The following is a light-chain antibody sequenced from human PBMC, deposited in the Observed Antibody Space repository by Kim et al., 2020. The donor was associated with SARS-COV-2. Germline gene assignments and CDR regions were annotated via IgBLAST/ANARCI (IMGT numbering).Light chain of an antibody. CDR3: QQCDDLSLT. CDR2: DAS. CDR1: QDISNH. Sequence: ASVGDRVTITCQASQDISNHLNWYQQKPGKAPQLLIYDASNLEAGVPSRFSGSGSGTDFTFTISSLRPEDGVTYYCQQCDDLSLTFGGGTKVDIK. V-gene: IGKV1-33*01. J-gene: IGKJ4*01.